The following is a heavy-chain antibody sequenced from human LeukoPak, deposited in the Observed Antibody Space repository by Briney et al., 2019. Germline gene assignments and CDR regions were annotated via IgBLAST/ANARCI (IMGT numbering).Heavy chain of an antibody. CDR2: IFTSGST. V-gene: IGHV4-4*07. D-gene: IGHD3-16*01. CDR3: GRANYVMGDSYYYMDV. J-gene: IGHJ6*03. Sequence: SETLSLTCTVSGGSISSSYWSWIRQPAGKGLEWIGRIFTSGSTNYSPSLKSRVTISVDKSKNQFSLKLSSVTAADTAVYYCGRANYVMGDSYYYMDVWGKGTTVTVSS. CDR1: GGSISSSY.